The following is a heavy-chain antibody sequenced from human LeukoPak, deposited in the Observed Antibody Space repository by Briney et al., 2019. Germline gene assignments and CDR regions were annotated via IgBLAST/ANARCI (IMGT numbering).Heavy chain of an antibody. CDR2: INHSGST. Sequence: SETLSLTCAVYGGSFSGYYWSWIRQPPGKGLEWIGEINHSGSTNYNPSLKSRVTISVDTSKNQFSLKLSSVTAADTAVYYCARHSRGYRFDYWGQGTLVTVSS. CDR1: GGSFSGYY. CDR3: ARHSRGYRFDY. V-gene: IGHV4-34*01. D-gene: IGHD5-12*01. J-gene: IGHJ4*02.